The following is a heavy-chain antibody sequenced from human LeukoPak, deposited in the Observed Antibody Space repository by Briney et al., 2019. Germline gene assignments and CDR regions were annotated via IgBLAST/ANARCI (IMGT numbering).Heavy chain of an antibody. D-gene: IGHD4-17*01. V-gene: IGHV3-21*01. CDR2: ILSSSSFR. CDR3: ARNVPHYGDYSAANYYYYGMDV. J-gene: IGHJ6*02. CDR1: GFTFSSHS. Sequence: GVSLRLSCAGSGFTFSSHSINWVRQAPGKGLEWVSSILSSSSFRYYADSVRGRFTISRDNAKNSVYLQMNSLRAEDTAVYYCARNVPHYGDYSAANYYYYGMDVWGQGTTVTVSS.